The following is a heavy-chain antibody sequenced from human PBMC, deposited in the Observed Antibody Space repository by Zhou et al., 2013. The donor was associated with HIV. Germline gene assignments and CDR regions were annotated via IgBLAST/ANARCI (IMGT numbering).Heavy chain of an antibody. CDR1: VGHLLVT. CDR2: ITHSGLS. V-gene: IGHV4-34*01. D-gene: IGHD2-2*01. CDR3: ARGLLYQLLNRLPDYFQH. Sequence: QVQLQQWGRRTVEAFGDPCPSPALSMVGHLLVTIGPGSASPPEKGLEWIGEITHSGLSAGLSAYNPSLKSRATISLDTSKQQFSLKLNSVTAADTAVYYCARGLLYQLLNRLPDYFQHWGQGTQVIVSS. J-gene: IGHJ1*01.